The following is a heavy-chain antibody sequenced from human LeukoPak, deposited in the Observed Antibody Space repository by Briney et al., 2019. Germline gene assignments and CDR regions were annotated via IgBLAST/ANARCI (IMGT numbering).Heavy chain of an antibody. J-gene: IGHJ4*02. Sequence: SETLSLTCAVSRYSISSGYNWGWIRQSPGKGLEWIGSISHSGSTYYNPSLKSRVTIPVDTSKNEFSLNLSSVTAADTAVYYCARGYYGSGSYYKGNYFDYWGRGTLVTVSS. CDR1: RYSISSGYN. CDR3: ARGYYGSGSYYKGNYFDY. D-gene: IGHD3-10*01. V-gene: IGHV4-38-2*01. CDR2: ISHSGST.